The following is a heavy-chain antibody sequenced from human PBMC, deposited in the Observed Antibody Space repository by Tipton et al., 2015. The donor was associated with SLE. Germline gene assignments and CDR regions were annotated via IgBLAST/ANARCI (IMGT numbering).Heavy chain of an antibody. J-gene: IGHJ4*02. V-gene: IGHV1-3*01. CDR1: GYSFTAYP. CDR3: ARDRLGLDY. Sequence: QLVQSGAEVKKPGASVKISCKASGYSFTAYPIHWVRQAPGQRLEWMGFINAANGYSKYSQLLEGRVTITRDTSARTAYMELSSLRFEDSAVYYCARDRLGLDYWGQGALVIVSS. CDR2: INAANGYS. D-gene: IGHD1-26*01.